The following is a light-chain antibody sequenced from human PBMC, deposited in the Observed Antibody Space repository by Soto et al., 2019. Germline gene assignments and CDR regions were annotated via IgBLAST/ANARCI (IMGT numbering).Light chain of an antibody. J-gene: IGKJ1*01. V-gene: IGKV1-5*01. Sequence: DIQVTQSPRTLSSSLGDRVTLSCRASQTISTRLAWYQQKPGKPPNLLVYDASTMDSGTPSRFSGSGSGTKFTLSISSLQPDDFATYYCQQYNICPWTFGQGTQVEIK. CDR1: QTISTR. CDR3: QQYNICPWT. CDR2: DAS.